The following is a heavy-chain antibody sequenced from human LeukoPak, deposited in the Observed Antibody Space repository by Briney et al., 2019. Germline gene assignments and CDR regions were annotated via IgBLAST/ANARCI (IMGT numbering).Heavy chain of an antibody. CDR2: ISWNSGSI. CDR3: AKDTALRYFDYFDY. D-gene: IGHD3-9*01. V-gene: IGHV3-9*01. J-gene: IGHJ4*02. Sequence: PGRSLRLSCAASGFTFDDYARHWVRQVPGEGLEWVSGISWNSGSIDYADSVKRRFTISRDNAKSSLYLKMNSLRAEDTALYYCAKDTALRYFDYFDYWGQGTLVTVSP. CDR1: GFTFDDYA.